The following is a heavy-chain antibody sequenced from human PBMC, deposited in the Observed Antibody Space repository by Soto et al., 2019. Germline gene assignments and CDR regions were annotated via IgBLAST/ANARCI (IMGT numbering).Heavy chain of an antibody. CDR3: ARAFSARYRRGWYAFHI. Sequence: VGSLRLSCASSVFTFSSYEVNCVRHSPGKWLEWVSYISSSGSTIYHADSVKGRFTISRDNAKNSLYLQMNSLRAEDTAVYYCARAFSARYRRGWYAFHIWGQGTMVTVSS. V-gene: IGHV3-48*03. D-gene: IGHD6-19*01. CDR1: VFTFSSYE. J-gene: IGHJ3*02. CDR2: ISSSGSTI.